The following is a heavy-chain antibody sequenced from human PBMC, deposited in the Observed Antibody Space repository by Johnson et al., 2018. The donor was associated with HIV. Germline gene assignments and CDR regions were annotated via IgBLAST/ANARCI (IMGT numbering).Heavy chain of an antibody. CDR3: AKEDHYDSSGHWGAFDI. Sequence: VQLVESGGGLVQPGRSLRLSCAASGFTFDDYAMHWVRQAPGKGLEWVSGISWNSGSIGYADSVKGRFTISRDNAKNSLYLQMNSLRVEDTALYYCAKEDHYDSSGHWGAFDIWGQGTMVTVSS. CDR1: GFTFDDYA. CDR2: ISWNSGSI. J-gene: IGHJ3*02. V-gene: IGHV3-9*01. D-gene: IGHD3-22*01.